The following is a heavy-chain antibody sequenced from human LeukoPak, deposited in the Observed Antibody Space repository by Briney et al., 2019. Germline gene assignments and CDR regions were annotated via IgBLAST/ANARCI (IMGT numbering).Heavy chain of an antibody. CDR3: AKDGYDFWSGYFY. Sequence: GGSLRLSCAASGFTFSSSAMNWVRQAPGKGLEWVSTVSGSGGTTHYAESVKGRFTISRDNSKNTLYLQMNSLRAEDTAVYYCAKDGYDFWSGYFYWGQGTLVTVSS. D-gene: IGHD3-3*01. CDR2: VSGSGGTT. V-gene: IGHV3-23*01. J-gene: IGHJ4*02. CDR1: GFTFSSSA.